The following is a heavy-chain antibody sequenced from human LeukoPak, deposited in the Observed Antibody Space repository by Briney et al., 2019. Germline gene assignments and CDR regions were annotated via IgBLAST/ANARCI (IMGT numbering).Heavy chain of an antibody. CDR1: GLTLDDYA. CDR3: AQDIGDFDVLTAYYGFDH. J-gene: IGHJ4*02. CDR2: ISADGDKP. Sequence: GSLRLSCAASGLTLDDYAMHWVRQAPGKGLEWVSLISADGDKPYYADSVKGRFTISRDDSKTSLYLQMNSLRTEDTALYYCAQDIGDFDVLTAYYGFDHWGPGTLVTVSS. D-gene: IGHD3-9*01. V-gene: IGHV3-43*02.